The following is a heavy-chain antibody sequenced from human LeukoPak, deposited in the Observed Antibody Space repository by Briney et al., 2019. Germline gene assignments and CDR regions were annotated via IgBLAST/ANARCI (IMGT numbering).Heavy chain of an antibody. V-gene: IGHV6-1*01. CDR3: ARARSSSWYIVYYFDY. Sequence: SQTLSLTCAISGDSVSSNSAAWNWIRQSPSRGLEWLGRTYYRSKWYNDYAVSVKSRITINPDTSKNQFSLQLNSVTPEDTAVYYCARARSSSWYIVYYFDYWGQGTLVTVSS. CDR1: GDSVSSNSAA. D-gene: IGHD6-13*01. CDR2: TYYRSKWYN. J-gene: IGHJ4*02.